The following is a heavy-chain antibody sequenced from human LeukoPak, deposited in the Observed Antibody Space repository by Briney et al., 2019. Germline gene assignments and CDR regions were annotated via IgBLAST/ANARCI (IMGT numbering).Heavy chain of an antibody. CDR3: ARDFSGYSYGYGIIDY. D-gene: IGHD5-18*01. Sequence: PGGSLRLSCAASGFTFSSYWMSWVRQAPGKGLEWVANIKQDGSEKYYVDSVKGRFTISRDNAKNSLYLQMNSLRAEDTAVYYCARDFSGYSYGYGIIDYWGQGTLVTVSS. V-gene: IGHV3-7*01. CDR2: IKQDGSEK. CDR1: GFTFSSYW. J-gene: IGHJ4*02.